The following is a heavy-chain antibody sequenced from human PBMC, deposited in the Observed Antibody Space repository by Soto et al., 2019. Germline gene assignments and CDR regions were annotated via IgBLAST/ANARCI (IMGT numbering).Heavy chain of an antibody. Sequence: QVQLVESGGGVVQPGRSLRLSCAASGFTFSSYGMHWVRQAPGKGLEWVAVIWYDGSNKYYADSVKGRFTISRENSKNTLYLQMNSLRAEDTAVYYCAREGTAMVADAFDIWGQGTMVTVSS. CDR1: GFTFSSYG. CDR2: IWYDGSNK. CDR3: AREGTAMVADAFDI. J-gene: IGHJ3*02. D-gene: IGHD5-18*01. V-gene: IGHV3-33*01.